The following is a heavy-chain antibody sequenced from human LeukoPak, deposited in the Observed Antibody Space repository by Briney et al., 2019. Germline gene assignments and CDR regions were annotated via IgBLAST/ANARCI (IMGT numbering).Heavy chain of an antibody. V-gene: IGHV4-59*05. CDR1: GGSISSYY. CDR2: IYYSGST. CDR3: ASSYDSSGYYYYYYYMDV. J-gene: IGHJ6*03. Sequence: SETLSLTCTVSGGSISSYYWSWIRQPAGKGLEWIGSIYYSGSTYYNPSLKSRVTISVDTSKNQFSLKLSSVTAADTAVYYCASSYDSSGYYYYYYYMDVWGKGTTVTISS. D-gene: IGHD3-22*01.